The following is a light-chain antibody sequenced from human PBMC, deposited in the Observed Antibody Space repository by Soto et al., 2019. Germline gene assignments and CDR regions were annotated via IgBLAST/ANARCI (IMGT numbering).Light chain of an antibody. V-gene: IGLV1-44*01. J-gene: IGLJ3*02. CDR3: AAWDGSLNGWV. Sequence: QSVLTQPPSASGTPGQRVTISCSGSSSNIGSNTVNWYQQLPGTAPKLLIYNNNQRPSGVPDRFSGSKSGISASLAISGLQSDDEADYYCAAWDGSLNGWVFGGGTKLTVL. CDR1: SSNIGSNT. CDR2: NNN.